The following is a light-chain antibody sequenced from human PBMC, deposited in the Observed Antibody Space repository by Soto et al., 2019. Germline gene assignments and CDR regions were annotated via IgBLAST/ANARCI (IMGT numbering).Light chain of an antibody. J-gene: IGKJ5*01. CDR3: MQGTHWPIT. CDR2: KVS. Sequence: DIVMTQSPLSLPVTPGEAASISCRSSQSLLHSNGIAYFSWFQQRPGRSPRRLIYKVSNRDSGVPARFSGSGSGTDCALKISRVEAEDVGVYYCMQGTHWPITLGQGTRLEIK. V-gene: IGKV2-30*02. CDR1: QSLLHSNGIAY.